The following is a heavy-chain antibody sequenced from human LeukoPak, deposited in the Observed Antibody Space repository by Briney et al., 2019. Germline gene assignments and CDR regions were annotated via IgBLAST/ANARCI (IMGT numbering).Heavy chain of an antibody. CDR1: GFTVSGNY. CDR2: IYSGDST. J-gene: IGHJ3*02. V-gene: IGHV3-66*01. CDR3: ARVFWEKDGFIGAFDI. D-gene: IGHD3-3*01. Sequence: GGSLRLSCAASGFTVSGNYMSWVRQAPGKGLEWVSIIYSGDSTYYADSVKGRFAISRDNSKNTLYLQMNSLRAEDTAVYYCARVFWEKDGFIGAFDIWGQGTMVTVSS.